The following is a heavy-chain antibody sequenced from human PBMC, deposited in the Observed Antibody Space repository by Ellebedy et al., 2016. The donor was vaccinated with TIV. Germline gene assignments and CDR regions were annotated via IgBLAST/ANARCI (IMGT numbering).Heavy chain of an antibody. V-gene: IGHV3-23*01. Sequence: GGSLRLXCAASGFTFSSYAMSWVRQAPGKGLEWVSAISGSGGSTYYADSVKGRFTISRDNSKNTLYLQMNSLRAEDTAVYYCAKRGDIVVVESNWFDPWGQGTLVTVSS. D-gene: IGHD2-15*01. CDR3: AKRGDIVVVESNWFDP. J-gene: IGHJ5*02. CDR2: ISGSGGST. CDR1: GFTFSSYA.